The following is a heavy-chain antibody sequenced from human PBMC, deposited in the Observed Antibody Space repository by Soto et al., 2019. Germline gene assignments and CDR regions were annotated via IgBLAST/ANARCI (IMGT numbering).Heavy chain of an antibody. CDR1: GYSFTDYY. Sequence: ASVKVSCKASGYSFTDYYIQWVRQAPGQGLEWMGWFNPHSGGANYAQKFQDWVTMTGDTSISTAYMELSSLRSDDTAVYFCAVATITNSRTYGMDVWG. V-gene: IGHV1-2*04. J-gene: IGHJ6*02. CDR3: AVATITNSRTYGMDV. CDR2: FNPHSGGA. D-gene: IGHD5-12*01.